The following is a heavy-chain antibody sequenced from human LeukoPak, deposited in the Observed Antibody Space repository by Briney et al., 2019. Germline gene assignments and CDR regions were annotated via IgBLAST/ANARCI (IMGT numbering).Heavy chain of an antibody. CDR3: ATDGIPGATTTLDY. D-gene: IGHD1-26*01. CDR2: IIPIFGTA. V-gene: IGHV1-69*13. Sequence: SVKVSCKASGGTFSSYAISWVRQAPGQGLEWMGGIIPIFGTANYAQKFQGRVTITADESTSTAYMELSSLRSEDTAVYYCATDGIPGATTTLDYWGQGTLVTVSS. J-gene: IGHJ4*02. CDR1: GGTFSSYA.